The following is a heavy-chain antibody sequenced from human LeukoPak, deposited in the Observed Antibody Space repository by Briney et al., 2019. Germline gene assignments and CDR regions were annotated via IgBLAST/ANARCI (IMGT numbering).Heavy chain of an antibody. Sequence: GGSLRLSCAASGLTFSNYAMSWVRQAPGKGLEWVSAISGSGGSTYYADSVKGRFTISRDNSKNTVYLQMSSLRAEDTAVYYCVKESRVVRGVIMDAFDMWGQGTMVTVSS. CDR3: VKESRVVRGVIMDAFDM. CDR2: ISGSGGST. D-gene: IGHD3-10*01. CDR1: GLTFSNYA. V-gene: IGHV3-23*01. J-gene: IGHJ3*02.